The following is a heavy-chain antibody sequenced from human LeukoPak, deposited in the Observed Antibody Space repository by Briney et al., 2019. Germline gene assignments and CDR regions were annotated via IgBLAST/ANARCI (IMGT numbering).Heavy chain of an antibody. CDR2: IYYSGST. CDR1: GGSISSYY. J-gene: IGHJ3*02. V-gene: IGHV4-59*08. CDR3: ARPHYYDSSGPWDAFDI. D-gene: IGHD3-22*01. Sequence: ASETLSLTCTVSGGSISSYYWSWIRQPPGKGLEWIGYIYYSGSTNYNPSLKSRVTISVDTSKNQFSLKLSSVTAADTAVYYCARPHYYDSSGPWDAFDIWGQGTMVTVSS.